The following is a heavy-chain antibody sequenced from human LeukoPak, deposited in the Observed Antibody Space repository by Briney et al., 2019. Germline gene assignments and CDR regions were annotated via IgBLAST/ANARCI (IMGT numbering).Heavy chain of an antibody. Sequence: GGSLRLSCAASGFTFSSYGMHWVRQAPGKGLEWVAVISYDGSNKYYADSVKGRFTISRDNSKNTLYLQMNSLRAEDTAVYYCARDFTYCGGDCYPGKFDPWGQGTLVTVSS. J-gene: IGHJ5*02. CDR2: ISYDGSNK. CDR3: ARDFTYCGGDCYPGKFDP. V-gene: IGHV3-30*03. D-gene: IGHD2-21*02. CDR1: GFTFSSYG.